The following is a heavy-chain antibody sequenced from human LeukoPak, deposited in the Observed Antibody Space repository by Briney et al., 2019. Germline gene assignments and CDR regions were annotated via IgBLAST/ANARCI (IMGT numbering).Heavy chain of an antibody. CDR1: GGSISSGSYY. D-gene: IGHD6-19*01. Sequence: SETLSLTXTVSGGSISSGSYYWSWIRQPAGKGLEWIGRVYTSGSTNYNPSLKSRVTISVDTSKNQFSLKLSSVTAADTAVYYCARASGAYSSGWYGELDWFDPWGQGTLVTVSS. J-gene: IGHJ5*02. V-gene: IGHV4-61*02. CDR3: ARASGAYSSGWYGELDWFDP. CDR2: VYTSGST.